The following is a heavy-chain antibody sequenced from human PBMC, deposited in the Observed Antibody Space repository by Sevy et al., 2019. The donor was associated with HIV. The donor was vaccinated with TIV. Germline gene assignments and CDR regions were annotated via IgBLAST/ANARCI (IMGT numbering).Heavy chain of an antibody. Sequence: GGSLRLSCAASGFTFSSYAMSWVRQAPRKGLEWVSVISGSGGSTYYADSVKGRFTISRDNSKNTRYLQMNSLRAEDTAVYYCAKDSSVDTAMAPLGYWGQGTLVTVSS. CDR2: ISGSGGST. D-gene: IGHD5-18*01. CDR3: AKDSSVDTAMAPLGY. J-gene: IGHJ4*02. V-gene: IGHV3-23*01. CDR1: GFTFSSYA.